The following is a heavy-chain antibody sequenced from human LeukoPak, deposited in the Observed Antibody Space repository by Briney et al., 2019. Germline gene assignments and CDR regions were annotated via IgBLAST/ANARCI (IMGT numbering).Heavy chain of an antibody. J-gene: IGHJ4*02. Sequence: SEALSLTCTVSGGSISNNYWTWIRQPPGKGLEYIGYIYYTGGTNYNPSLKSRVTISVDTSKNQFSLKLSSVTAADTAVYFCAKYGGSGWVIDYWGQGTLVTVSS. D-gene: IGHD6-19*01. CDR1: GGSISNNY. CDR3: AKYGGSGWVIDY. CDR2: IYYTGGT. V-gene: IGHV4-59*08.